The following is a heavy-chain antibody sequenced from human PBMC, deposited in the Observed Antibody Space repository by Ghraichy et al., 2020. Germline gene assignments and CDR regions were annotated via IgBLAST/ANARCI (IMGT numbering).Heavy chain of an antibody. V-gene: IGHV4-59*01. CDR3: ARDLWSYSAWETYAFDI. CDR1: GGSISSYY. CDR2: IYYSGST. Sequence: SETLSLTCTVSGGSISSYYWRWIRQPPGKGLEWIGYIYYSGSTNYNPSLKSRVTISVDTSKNQFSLKLSSVTAADTAVYYCARDLWSYSAWETYAFDIWGQGTMVTVSS. J-gene: IGHJ3*02. D-gene: IGHD1-26*01.